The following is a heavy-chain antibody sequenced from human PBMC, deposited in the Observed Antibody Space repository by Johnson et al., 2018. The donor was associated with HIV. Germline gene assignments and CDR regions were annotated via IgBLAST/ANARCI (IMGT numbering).Heavy chain of an antibody. Sequence: MLLVESGGGVVQPGRSLRLSCAASGFTFSNAWMSWVRQAPGKGLEWVGRIKSKTDGGTTDYAAPVKGRFTISRDDSKNALYLQMNSLRSEDTAVYYCAKPPSMGADAFDIWGQGTMVTVSS. CDR1: GFTFSNAW. CDR2: IKSKTDGGTT. J-gene: IGHJ3*02. V-gene: IGHV3-15*01. CDR3: AKPPSMGADAFDI. D-gene: IGHD3-16*01.